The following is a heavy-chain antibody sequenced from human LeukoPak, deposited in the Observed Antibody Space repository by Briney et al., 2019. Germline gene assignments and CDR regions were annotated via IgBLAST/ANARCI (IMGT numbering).Heavy chain of an antibody. Sequence: LPGRSLRLSCAASGFTFSSYAMHWVRQAPGKGLEWVAVISYDGSNKHYADSVKGRFTISRDNSKNTLYLQMNSLRAEDTAVYYCARGPLRYFDWLFPYPFDYWGQGTLVTVSS. CDR1: GFTFSSYA. CDR2: ISYDGSNK. D-gene: IGHD3-9*01. J-gene: IGHJ4*02. CDR3: ARGPLRYFDWLFPYPFDY. V-gene: IGHV3-30*04.